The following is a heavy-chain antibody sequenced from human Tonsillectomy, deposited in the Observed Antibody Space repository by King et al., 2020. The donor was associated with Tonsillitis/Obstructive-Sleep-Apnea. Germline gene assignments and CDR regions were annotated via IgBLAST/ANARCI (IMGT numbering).Heavy chain of an antibody. D-gene: IGHD5-24*01. J-gene: IGHJ4*02. V-gene: IGHV4-39*01. CDR1: GGSISSSTYY. CDR3: ARLGEMATIWVDY. Sequence: QLQESGPGLVKPSETLSLTCTVSGGSISSSTYYWGWIRQPPGKGLEWIGSIYYSGSTYYNPSLKSRVTISVDTSKNQFSLKLSSVTAADTAVYYCARLGEMATIWVDYWGQGTLVTVSS. CDR2: IYYSGST.